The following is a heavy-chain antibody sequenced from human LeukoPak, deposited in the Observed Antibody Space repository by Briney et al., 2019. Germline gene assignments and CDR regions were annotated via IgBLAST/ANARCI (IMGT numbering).Heavy chain of an antibody. CDR2: ITGSIYFSGST. CDR3: ARDSRDYGSGSYWDV. CDR1: GGSLNNYY. D-gene: IGHD3-10*01. V-gene: IGHV4-59*01. J-gene: IGHJ6*02. Sequence: SETLSLTCTVSGGSLNNYYWNWIRQPPGKGLEWMGYITGSIYFSGSTKYDPSLESRVTMSVDTSKNQFSLTLSSVTAADTAVYYCARDSRDYGSGSYWDVWGQGTTVTVSS.